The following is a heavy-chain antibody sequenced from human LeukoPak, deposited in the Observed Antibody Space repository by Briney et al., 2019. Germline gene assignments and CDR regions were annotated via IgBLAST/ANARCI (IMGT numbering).Heavy chain of an antibody. V-gene: IGHV3-15*01. Sequence: GGSLRLSCAASGFTFSSYWMTWVRQAPGKGLEWVGRIKSKSDGGTTDYAAPVKGRFTISRDDSKNTLYLQMNSLKTVDTAVYYCTTITRFPPFYYYMDVWGKGTTVTVSS. D-gene: IGHD1-14*01. CDR3: TTITRFPPFYYYMDV. CDR2: IKSKSDGGTT. CDR1: GFTFSSYW. J-gene: IGHJ6*03.